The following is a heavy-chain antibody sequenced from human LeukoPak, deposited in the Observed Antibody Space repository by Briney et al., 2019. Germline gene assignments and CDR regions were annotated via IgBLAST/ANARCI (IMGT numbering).Heavy chain of an antibody. CDR1: GFTFDDYG. V-gene: IGHV3-20*04. CDR3: AKREGYYFDH. J-gene: IGHJ4*02. Sequence: GGSLRLSCAASGFTFDDYGMSWVRQAPGKGLEWVSSINWNGGSTGYADSVKGRFTISRDNSKNSLYLQMNSLRAEDTALYYCAKREGYYFDHWGQGTLVTVSS. CDR2: INWNGGST.